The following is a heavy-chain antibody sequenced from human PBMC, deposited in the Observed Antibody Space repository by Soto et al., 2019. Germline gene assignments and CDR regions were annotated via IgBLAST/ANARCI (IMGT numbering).Heavy chain of an antibody. D-gene: IGHD6-19*01. CDR3: ATRTGYSSGWLLDH. Sequence: GGSLRLSCAASGFTLGSCAMSWVRQAPGKGLEWVSGISGSGNNKNYADSVKGRFTISRDNSNNTLYLQMSSLRVEDTARYFCATRTGYSSGWLLDHWGQGALVTVSS. J-gene: IGHJ4*02. V-gene: IGHV3-23*01. CDR1: GFTLGSCA. CDR2: ISGSGNNK.